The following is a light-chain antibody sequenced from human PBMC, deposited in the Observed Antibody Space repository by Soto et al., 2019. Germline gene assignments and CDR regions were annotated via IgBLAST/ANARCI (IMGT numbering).Light chain of an antibody. J-gene: IGKJ1*01. V-gene: IGKV3-15*01. CDR1: QSVSSN. CDR3: QQYNNWPWT. CDR2: GAS. Sequence: EIVLTQSPATLSLSPGERATLSCRASQSVSSNLAWYQQKRGQAPRLLIYGASARATGIPARFSGSGSGTEFTLTISSLQSEDFAVYYCQQYNNWPWTFGQGTKVDIK.